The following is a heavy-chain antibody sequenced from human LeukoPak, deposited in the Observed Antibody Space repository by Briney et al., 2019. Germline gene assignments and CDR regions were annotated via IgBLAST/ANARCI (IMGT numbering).Heavy chain of an antibody. D-gene: IGHD1-26*01. CDR2: IYTSKSM. CDR1: GGSISSGFYD. J-gene: IGHJ3*02. Sequence: SQTLSLTCTVSGGSISSGFYDWYWIRQPAGKGLEWIGHIYTSKSMNYNPSLKSRVAISVDTSKNQFSLKLSSVTAADTAVYYCARRVWATTISRDAFDIWGQGTMVTVSS. CDR3: ARRVWATTISRDAFDI. V-gene: IGHV4-61*09.